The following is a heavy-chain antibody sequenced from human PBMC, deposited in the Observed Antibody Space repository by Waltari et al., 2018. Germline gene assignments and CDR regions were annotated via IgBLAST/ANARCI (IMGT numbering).Heavy chain of an antibody. CDR3: AKQVGPYYDY. D-gene: IGHD1-26*01. CDR1: GFTFSSYA. V-gene: IGHV3-23*01. J-gene: IGHJ4*02. CDR2: QSGSGGST. Sequence: EVQLLETGGGLVQPGGSLRLSCAASGFTFSSYAMSWVRRVQGKGRVWGSAQSGSGGSTNYADSVKGRFTIARDNSKNTLYLQMNSLRAEDTAVYYCAKQVGPYYDYWGQGTLVTVSS.